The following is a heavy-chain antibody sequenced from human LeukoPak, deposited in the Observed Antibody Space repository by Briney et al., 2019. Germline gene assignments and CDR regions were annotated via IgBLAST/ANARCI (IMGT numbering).Heavy chain of an antibody. J-gene: IGHJ4*02. Sequence: HPGGSLRLSCAASGFTFSSHAMSWVRQAPGKGLEWVSAISGSGGSTYYADSVKGRFTISRDNSKNTLYLQMNSLRAEDTAVYYCASWDYYDSSGYYSFDYWGQGTLVTVSS. CDR1: GFTFSSHA. CDR3: ASWDYYDSSGYYSFDY. D-gene: IGHD3-22*01. CDR2: ISGSGGST. V-gene: IGHV3-23*01.